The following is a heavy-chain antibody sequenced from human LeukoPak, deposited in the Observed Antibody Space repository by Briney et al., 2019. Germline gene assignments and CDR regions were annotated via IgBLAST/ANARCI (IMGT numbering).Heavy chain of an antibody. Sequence: ASVKVSCKASGYTFTSYDINWVRQATGQRLEWMGWMNPNSGNTGYAQKFQGRVAMTRNTSISTAYMELSSLRSEDTAVYYCARGSRSSGYHFDYWGQGTLVTVSS. V-gene: IGHV1-8*01. CDR2: MNPNSGNT. CDR3: ARGSRSSGYHFDY. CDR1: GYTFTSYD. J-gene: IGHJ4*02. D-gene: IGHD3-22*01.